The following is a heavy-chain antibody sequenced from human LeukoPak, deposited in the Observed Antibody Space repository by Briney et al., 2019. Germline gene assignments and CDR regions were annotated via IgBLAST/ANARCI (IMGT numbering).Heavy chain of an antibody. Sequence: SETLSLTCTVSGGSISSSSYYWGWIRQPPGKGLEWIGSIYYSGSTYYNPSLKSRVTISVDTSKNQFSLKLRSVTAADTAVYYCARSRHIVVVTAQHWFDPWGQGTLVTVSS. CDR1: GGSISSSSYY. CDR2: IYYSGST. V-gene: IGHV4-39*01. D-gene: IGHD2-21*02. J-gene: IGHJ5*02. CDR3: ARSRHIVVVTAQHWFDP.